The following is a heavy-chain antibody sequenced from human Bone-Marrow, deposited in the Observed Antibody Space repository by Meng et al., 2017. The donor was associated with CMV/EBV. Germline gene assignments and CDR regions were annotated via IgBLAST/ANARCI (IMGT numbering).Heavy chain of an antibody. D-gene: IGHD3-9*01. J-gene: IGHJ4*02. CDR2: IYSGGST. V-gene: IGHV3-66*01. Sequence: GESLKISCAASGFTVSSNYMSWVRQAPGKGLEWVSVIYSGGSTYYADSVKGRFTISRDNAKDSLYLQMNSLRAEDTAVYYCARLRYFDWGQGTPVTVSS. CDR1: GFTVSSNY. CDR3: ARLRYFD.